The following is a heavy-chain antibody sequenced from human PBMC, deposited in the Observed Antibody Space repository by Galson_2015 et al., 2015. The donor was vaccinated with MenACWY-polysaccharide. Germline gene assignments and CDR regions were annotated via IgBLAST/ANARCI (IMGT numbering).Heavy chain of an antibody. CDR1: GFSLSTSGLC. Sequence: PALVKPTQPLTLTCTFSGFSLSTSGLCVSWIRQPPGKALEWLARIDWDDDKYYSTSLKTRLTISKDTSKNQVVLTMTNMDPVDTATYYCARIQGVTTVTSRRVYYYGMDVWGQGTTVTVSS. CDR3: ARIQGVTTVTSRRVYYYGMDV. J-gene: IGHJ6*02. D-gene: IGHD4-17*01. V-gene: IGHV2-70*11. CDR2: IDWDDDK.